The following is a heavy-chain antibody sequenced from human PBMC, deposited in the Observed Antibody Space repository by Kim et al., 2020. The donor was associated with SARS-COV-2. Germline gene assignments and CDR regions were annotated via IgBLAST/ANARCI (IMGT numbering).Heavy chain of an antibody. J-gene: IGHJ6*02. D-gene: IGHD5-18*01. V-gene: IGHV4-34*01. CDR3: ARVAGGDTAMTAYYYYGMDV. Sequence: RVTISVDTSKNQFSLKLSSVTAADTAVYYCARVAGGDTAMTAYYYYGMDVWGQGTTVTVSS.